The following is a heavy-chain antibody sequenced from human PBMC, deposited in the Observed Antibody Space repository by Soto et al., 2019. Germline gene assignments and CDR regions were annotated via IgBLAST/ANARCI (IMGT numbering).Heavy chain of an antibody. D-gene: IGHD6-13*01. CDR3: VSARGGSSWPYYYYGMDV. CDR2: INAGNGNT. V-gene: IGHV1-3*01. CDR1: GYTFTSYA. Sequence: GASVKVSCKASGYTFTSYAMHWVRQAPGQRLEWMGWINAGNGNTKYSQKFQGRVTITRDTSASTAYMELSSLRSEDTAVYYCVSARGGSSWPYYYYGMDVWGQGTTVTVSS. J-gene: IGHJ6*02.